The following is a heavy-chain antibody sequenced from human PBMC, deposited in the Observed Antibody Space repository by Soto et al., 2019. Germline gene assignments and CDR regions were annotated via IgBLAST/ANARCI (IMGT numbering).Heavy chain of an antibody. V-gene: IGHV3-30-3*01. CDR2: ISNDGTSK. Sequence: QVQLVESGGGVVQPGGSLRLSCAASGFTFSTFVMHWVRQAPGKGLEWVTGISNDGTSKHYADSVKGRFTISRDNSKNTLYLQIDSMTSEDTALYYCATEDSSSGHAVTFRHWGQGTLVTVTS. CDR1: GFTFSTFV. J-gene: IGHJ1*01. CDR3: ATEDSSSGHAVTFRH. D-gene: IGHD6-25*01.